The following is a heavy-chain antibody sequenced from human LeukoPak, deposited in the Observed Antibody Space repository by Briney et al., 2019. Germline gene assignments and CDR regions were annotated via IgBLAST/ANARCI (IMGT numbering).Heavy chain of an antibody. J-gene: IGHJ4*02. V-gene: IGHV4-59*01. Sequence: PSETLSLTCTATGGSFSPYYWSWIRQPPGKGLEWIGHFYYRGSTNYNPSLKSRVTMSVDTSRNQFSLKLTSVTAPDTAVYYCARGQGGNYYLNYFDYWGQGALVTVSS. CDR3: ARGQGGNYYLNYFDY. CDR2: FYYRGST. D-gene: IGHD1-26*01. CDR1: GGSFSPYY.